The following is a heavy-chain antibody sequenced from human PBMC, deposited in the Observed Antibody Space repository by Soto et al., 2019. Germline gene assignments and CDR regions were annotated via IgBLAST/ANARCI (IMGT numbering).Heavy chain of an antibody. J-gene: IGHJ4*02. V-gene: IGHV3-7*01. Sequence: PWGSLIVFCAPSGFTFSIYWMSWVRQAPGKGLEWVANIKQDGSEKYYVDSVKGRFTISRDNAKDSLYLQMNSLRAEDTAVYYCARDTGNYWGQGTLVTVSS. CDR3: ARDTGNY. D-gene: IGHD2-8*02. CDR1: GFTFSIYW. CDR2: IKQDGSEK.